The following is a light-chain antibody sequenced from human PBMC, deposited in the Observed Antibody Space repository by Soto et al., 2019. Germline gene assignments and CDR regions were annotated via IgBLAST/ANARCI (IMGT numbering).Light chain of an antibody. CDR1: QSVSNNY. J-gene: IGKJ1*01. CDR3: QQYSSLWT. CDR2: GAS. V-gene: IGKV3-20*01. Sequence: IGVSQSPGALSLKPRERATLSCRTSQSVSNNYLAWYQQKPGQAPRLLIYGASSRATGIPDRFSGSGSGTDFTLSISRLEPDDFAVYYCQQYSSLWTVGQGTKVDIK.